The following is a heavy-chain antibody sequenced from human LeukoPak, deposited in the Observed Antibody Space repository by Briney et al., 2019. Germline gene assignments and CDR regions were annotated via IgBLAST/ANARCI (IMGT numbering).Heavy chain of an antibody. J-gene: IGHJ4*02. CDR2: IYSGGST. CDR3: ARNTYYYDSSGWPFDY. V-gene: IGHV3-53*01. Sequence: SGGSLRLSCAASGFTVSSNYMSWVRQAPGKGLEWVSDIYSGGSTYYADSVKGRFTISRDNSKNTLYLQMNSLRAEDTAVYYCARNTYYYDSSGWPFDYWGQGTLVTVSP. CDR1: GFTVSSNY. D-gene: IGHD3-22*01.